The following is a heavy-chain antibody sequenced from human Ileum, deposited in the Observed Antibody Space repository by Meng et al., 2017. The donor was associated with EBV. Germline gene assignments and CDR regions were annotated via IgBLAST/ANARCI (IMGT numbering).Heavy chain of an antibody. V-gene: IGHV4-4*02. D-gene: IGHD1-14*01. CDR2: IYHSGIT. Sequence: VMRQEQSPGLVKPSGTLSLTSAVSGGSISSSNWWSWVRQPPGKGLEWIGKIYHSGITIYNPSLKSRVTMSVDNSKNQFSLKLNSMTAADTAVYYCARDPTGGEDHQRVWGQGTLVTVSS. CDR3: ARDPTGGEDHQRV. CDR1: GGSISSSNW. J-gene: IGHJ4*02.